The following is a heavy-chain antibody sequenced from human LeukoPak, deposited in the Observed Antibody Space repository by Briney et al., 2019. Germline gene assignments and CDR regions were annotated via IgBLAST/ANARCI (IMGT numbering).Heavy chain of an antibody. V-gene: IGHV3-23*01. J-gene: IGHJ3*02. CDR3: AKDQEYDSSGYLDAFDI. CDR1: GFTFSSYA. Sequence: PGGSLRLSCAASGFTFSSYAMSWVRQAPGKGLEWVSAISGSGGSTYYADSVKGRFTISRDNSKNTLYLQMNSLRAEDTAVYYCAKDQEYDSSGYLDAFDIWGQGTMVTVSS. D-gene: IGHD3-22*01. CDR2: ISGSGGST.